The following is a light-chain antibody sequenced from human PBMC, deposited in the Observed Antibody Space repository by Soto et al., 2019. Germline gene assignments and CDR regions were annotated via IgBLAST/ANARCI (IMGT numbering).Light chain of an antibody. CDR1: QSVSATY. J-gene: IGKJ4*01. Sequence: EFVLTQSRGTLSLCPGEKATLSCRASQSVSATYLAWYQQKPGQAPRLLIYAASSRATGVPDRFSGSGSGTDFTLTISRLEPEHFAVYYCQHYVTSPLTFGGGTKVDIK. CDR2: AAS. CDR3: QHYVTSPLT. V-gene: IGKV3-20*01.